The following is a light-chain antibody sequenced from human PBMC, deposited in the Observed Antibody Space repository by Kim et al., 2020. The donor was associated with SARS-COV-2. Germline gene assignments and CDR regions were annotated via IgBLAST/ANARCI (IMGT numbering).Light chain of an antibody. V-gene: IGLV3-21*04. CDR2: YDS. J-gene: IGLJ2*01. CDR1: NIGSKV. CDR3: QVWDSSSDHVV. Sequence: PGKAARIPCGEHNIGSKVVHWSQQKPGQAPVLVIYYDSDRPSGIPERFSGSNSGNTATLTISRVEAGDEADYYCQVWDSSSDHVVFGGGTQLTVL.